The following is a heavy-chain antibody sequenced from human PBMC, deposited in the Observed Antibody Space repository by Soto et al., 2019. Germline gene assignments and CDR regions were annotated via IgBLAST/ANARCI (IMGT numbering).Heavy chain of an antibody. Sequence: GGSLRLSCAASEFTFSDYVMGWVRQAPGKGLEWVSSITKSGRSTYYADSVKGRFTISRDNSKNTLSLQVNSLRAEDTAVYYCAKGSNWGVGYYFDYWGQGALVTVSS. CDR2: ITKSGRST. CDR1: EFTFSDYV. V-gene: IGHV3-23*01. CDR3: AKGSNWGVGYYFDY. D-gene: IGHD7-27*01. J-gene: IGHJ4*02.